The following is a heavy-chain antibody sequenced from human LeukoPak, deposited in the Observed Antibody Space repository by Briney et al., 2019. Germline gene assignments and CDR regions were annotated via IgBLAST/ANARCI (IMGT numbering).Heavy chain of an antibody. V-gene: IGHV1-2*02. CDR2: INPNSGGT. CDR1: GYTFTGYY. CDR3: ARDMYVYYDILTPFWYFDL. D-gene: IGHD3-9*01. Sequence: ASVKVSCKASGYTFTGYYMHWVRQAPGQGLEWMGWINPNSGGTNYAQKFQGRVTMTRDTSISTAYMELSRLRSDDTAVYYCARDMYVYYDILTPFWYFDLWGRGTLVTVSS. J-gene: IGHJ2*01.